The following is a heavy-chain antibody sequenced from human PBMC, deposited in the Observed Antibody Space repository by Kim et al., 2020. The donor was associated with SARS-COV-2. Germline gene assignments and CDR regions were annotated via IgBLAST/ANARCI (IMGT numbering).Heavy chain of an antibody. V-gene: IGHV3-23*01. D-gene: IGHD3-3*01. CDR3: AKAAADYDFWSGVQGPFDF. Sequence: GRFTISRDNSKNTLYLQSNSLRVEDTAVYYCAKAAADYDFWSGVQGPFDFWGQGTLVTVSA. J-gene: IGHJ4*02.